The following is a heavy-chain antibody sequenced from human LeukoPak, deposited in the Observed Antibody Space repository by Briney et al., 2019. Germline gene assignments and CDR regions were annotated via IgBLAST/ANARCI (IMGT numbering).Heavy chain of an antibody. V-gene: IGHV4-61*08. CDR1: GGSISSGGYY. CDR3: ARLCSGGSCYWGEDY. CDR2: IYYSGST. J-gene: IGHJ4*02. Sequence: SQTLSLTCTVSGGSISSGGYYWSWIRQPPGKGLEWIGYIYYSGSTDYNPSLKSRVTISLDTSKNQFSLKLRSVTTADTAVYYCARLCSGGSCYWGEDYWGQGTLVSVSS. D-gene: IGHD2-15*01.